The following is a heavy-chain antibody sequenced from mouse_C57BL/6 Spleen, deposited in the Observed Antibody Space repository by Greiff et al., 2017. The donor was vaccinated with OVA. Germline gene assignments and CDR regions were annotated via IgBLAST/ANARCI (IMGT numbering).Heavy chain of an antibody. J-gene: IGHJ2*01. V-gene: IGHV1-50*01. Sequence: QVQLQQPGAELVKPGASVKLSCKASGYTFTSYWMQWVKQRPGQGLEWIGEIDPSDSYTNYNQKFKGKATLTVDTSSSTAYMQLSSLTSEDSAVYYCGYSNYGYCDYWGQGTTLTVSS. CDR1: GYTFTSYW. D-gene: IGHD2-5*01. CDR3: GYSNYGYCDY. CDR2: IDPSDSYT.